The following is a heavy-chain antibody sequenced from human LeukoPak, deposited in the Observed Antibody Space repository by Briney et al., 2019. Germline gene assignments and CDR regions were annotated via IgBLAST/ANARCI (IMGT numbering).Heavy chain of an antibody. CDR1: GFTFSSFT. V-gene: IGHV3-48*02. CDR3: ARVGNGRSWDY. Sequence: GSLRLSCAASGFTFSSFTMNWARQVPGKGLEWISYISLGNSTMFYADSVKGRFTISRDNAKNSLYLQMNSLRDDDTAVYYCARVGNGRSWDYWGQGTLVSVSS. D-gene: IGHD2-15*01. J-gene: IGHJ4*02. CDR2: ISLGNSTM.